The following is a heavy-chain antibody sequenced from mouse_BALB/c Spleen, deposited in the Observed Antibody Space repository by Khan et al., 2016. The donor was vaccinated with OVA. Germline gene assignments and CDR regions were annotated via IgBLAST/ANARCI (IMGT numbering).Heavy chain of an antibody. CDR1: GFTFSTFG. J-gene: IGHJ4*01. CDR2: ISSGSRTI. Sequence: EVELVESGGGLVQPGGSRKLSCAASGFTFSTFGMHWVRQAPEKGLEWVAYISSGSRTIFYADTVKGRFTISRDNPKNTLFLQMTSLRSEDTAMYYCERSTTVVARAMDYWGQGTSVTVSS. CDR3: ERSTTVVARAMDY. V-gene: IGHV5-17*02. D-gene: IGHD1-1*01.